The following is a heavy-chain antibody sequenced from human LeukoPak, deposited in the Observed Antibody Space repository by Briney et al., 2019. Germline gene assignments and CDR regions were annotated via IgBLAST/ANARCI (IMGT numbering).Heavy chain of an antibody. CDR3: SRYDSSSLWLFDF. V-gene: IGHV4-39*01. D-gene: IGHD3-22*01. CDR1: GDSINWWSYY. J-gene: IGHJ4*02. CDR2: ISYSETI. Sequence: PSETLSLTCTVSGDSINWWSYYWPWVPQPPGKGLEWIGSISYSETIYYTPSLKPGATMSVDTSKNEFVLRLTSVTAADTHLYLCSRYDSSSLWLFDFWGQGTLVTVSS.